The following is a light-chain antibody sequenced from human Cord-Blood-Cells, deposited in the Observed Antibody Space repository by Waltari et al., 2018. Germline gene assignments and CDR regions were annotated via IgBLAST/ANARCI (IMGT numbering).Light chain of an antibody. Sequence: QSALTQPRSVSRSPGQSVTISCTGTSSDVGGYNHVSWYQQHPGKAPKLMIYDVSKRPSGVPVRFSGSKSGNTASLTISGLQAEDEADYYCCSYAGSYTLVFGGGTKLTVL. J-gene: IGLJ2*01. V-gene: IGLV2-11*01. CDR3: CSYAGSYTLV. CDR1: SSDVGGYNH. CDR2: DVS.